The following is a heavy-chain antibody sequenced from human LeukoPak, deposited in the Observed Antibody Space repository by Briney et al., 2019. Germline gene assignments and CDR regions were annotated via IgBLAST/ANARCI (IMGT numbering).Heavy chain of an antibody. V-gene: IGHV3-30*02. D-gene: IGHD6-13*01. Sequence: GGSLRLSCAASGFTFSSYAMHWVRQAPGKGLEWVAFIRYDGSNKYYADSVKGRFTISRDNSKNTLYLQMNSLRAEDTAVYYCARGTGYSSSWPPHWGQGTLVTVSS. CDR2: IRYDGSNK. CDR3: ARGTGYSSSWPPH. CDR1: GFTFSSYA. J-gene: IGHJ4*02.